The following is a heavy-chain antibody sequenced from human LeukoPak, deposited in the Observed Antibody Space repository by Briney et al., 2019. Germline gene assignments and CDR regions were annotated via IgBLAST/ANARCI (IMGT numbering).Heavy chain of an antibody. J-gene: IGHJ4*02. CDR1: GFTFSSYA. CDR2: ISGSGGST. Sequence: GGSLRLSCAASGFTFSSYAMSWVRQAPGKGLEWVSAISGSGGSTYYADSVKGRFTISRDNSKNTLYLQMTSLRAEDTAVYYCAKDRPHWNDLYYFDYWGQGTLDTVSS. CDR3: AKDRPHWNDLYYFDY. V-gene: IGHV3-23*01. D-gene: IGHD1-1*01.